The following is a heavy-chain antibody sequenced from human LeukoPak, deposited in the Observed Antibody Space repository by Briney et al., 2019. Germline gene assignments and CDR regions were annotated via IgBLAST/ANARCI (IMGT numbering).Heavy chain of an antibody. V-gene: IGHV4-4*07. J-gene: IGHJ5*02. Sequence: PSETLSLTCTVSGGSISSYYWSWIRQPAGKGLEWIGRIYTSGSTNYNPSLKSRVTMSVDTSKNQFSLKLSSVTAADTAVYYCARDIAAAGTGEWFDPWGQGTLVTVSS. CDR3: ARDIAAAGTGEWFDP. CDR2: IYTSGST. D-gene: IGHD6-13*01. CDR1: GGSISSYY.